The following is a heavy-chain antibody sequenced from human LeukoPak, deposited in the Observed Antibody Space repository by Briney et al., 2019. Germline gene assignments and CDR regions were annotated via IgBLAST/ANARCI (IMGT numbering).Heavy chain of an antibody. CDR1: GFTFGDYA. D-gene: IGHD3-10*01. CDR3: TRETGLNGTDV. CDR2: IRSKAYGGTT. Sequence: PGGSLRLSCTASGFTFGDYAMSWFRQAPGKGLEWVGFIRSKAYGGTTEYAASVKGRFTISRDDSKSIAYLQMNSLKTEDTAVYYCTRETGLNGTDVWGQGTTVTVSS. J-gene: IGHJ6*02. V-gene: IGHV3-49*03.